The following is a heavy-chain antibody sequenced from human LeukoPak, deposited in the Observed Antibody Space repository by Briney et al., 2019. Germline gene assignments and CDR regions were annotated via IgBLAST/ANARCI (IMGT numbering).Heavy chain of an antibody. Sequence: ASVKVSCKASGGTFSSYAISWVRQAPGQGLEWMGRIIPIFGTANYAQKFQGRVTITTDESTSTAHMELSSLRSEDTAVYYCARDPIAVAGKFDYWGQGTLVTVSS. CDR2: IIPIFGTA. CDR3: ARDPIAVAGKFDY. CDR1: GGTFSSYA. J-gene: IGHJ4*02. V-gene: IGHV1-69*05. D-gene: IGHD6-19*01.